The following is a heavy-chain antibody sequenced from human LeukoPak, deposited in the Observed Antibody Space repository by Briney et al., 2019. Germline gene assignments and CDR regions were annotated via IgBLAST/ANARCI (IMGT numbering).Heavy chain of an antibody. D-gene: IGHD4-17*01. J-gene: IGHJ4*02. CDR2: INSDGSST. V-gene: IGHV3-74*01. CDR3: ARGSDYATTDY. CDR1: GFTFSSYW. Sequence: GGSLRLSCAASGFTFSSYWMHWVRQAPGKGLVWVSRINSDGSSTSYADSVKGRFTISRDNAKNTLHLQMNSLRAEDTALYYCARGSDYATTDYWGQGTLVTVSS.